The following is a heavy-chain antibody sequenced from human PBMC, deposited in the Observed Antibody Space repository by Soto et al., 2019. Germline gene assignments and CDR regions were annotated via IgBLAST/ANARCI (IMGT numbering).Heavy chain of an antibody. D-gene: IGHD6-19*01. CDR1: GFSFSSYA. J-gene: IGHJ5*02. CDR3: ARDMYSSDYFVKWFEP. V-gene: IGHV3-30*04. CDR2: ISKDGMNK. Sequence: QVRLVESGGGVVQPGRSLRLSCTASGFSFSSYAMYWFRQPPGKGLEWVAVISKDGMNKNYADSVKGRVTVSRDNVNYSLDLLLNSLRGEDTAMYYCARDMYSSDYFVKWFEPWGQGTLVTVSS.